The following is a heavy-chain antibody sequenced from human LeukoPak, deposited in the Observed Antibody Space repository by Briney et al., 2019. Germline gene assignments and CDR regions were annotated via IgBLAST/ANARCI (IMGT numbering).Heavy chain of an antibody. J-gene: IGHJ3*02. CDR2: IWYDGSNK. CDR1: GFTFSSYG. CDR3: VSSIVGATHAFDI. V-gene: IGHV3-30*02. Sequence: GGSLRLSCAASGFTFSSYGMHWVRQAPGKGLEWVAVIWYDGSNKYYADSVKGRFTISRDNSKNTLYLQMSSLRAEDTAVYYCVSSIVGATHAFDIWGQGTMVTVSS. D-gene: IGHD1-26*01.